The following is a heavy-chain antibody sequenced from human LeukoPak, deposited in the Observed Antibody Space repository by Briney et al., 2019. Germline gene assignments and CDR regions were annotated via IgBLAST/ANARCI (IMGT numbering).Heavy chain of an antibody. Sequence: SETLSLTCTVSGGSISSGGYYWSWIRQHPGKGLEWIGYIYYSGSTYYNPSLKSRVTISVDTSKNQFSLELSSVTAADTAVYYCAREALDGYIDYWGQGTLVTVSS. CDR3: AREALDGYIDY. J-gene: IGHJ4*02. V-gene: IGHV4-31*03. CDR1: GGSISSGGYY. D-gene: IGHD5-24*01. CDR2: IYYSGST.